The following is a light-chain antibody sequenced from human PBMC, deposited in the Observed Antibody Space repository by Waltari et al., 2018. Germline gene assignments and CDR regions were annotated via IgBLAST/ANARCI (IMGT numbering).Light chain of an antibody. CDR1: QSIRSY. CDR3: QQSYSLYT. V-gene: IGKV1-39*01. CDR2: AES. J-gene: IGKJ2*01. Sequence: DIQMTQSPSSLSASVGDRVTITCRASQSIRSYLNWYQQKPGKAPKNLIYAESSLQSGVPSRFSGSRSGTDFTLTISSLQTEDFATYYCQQSYSLYTFGQGTKLEIK.